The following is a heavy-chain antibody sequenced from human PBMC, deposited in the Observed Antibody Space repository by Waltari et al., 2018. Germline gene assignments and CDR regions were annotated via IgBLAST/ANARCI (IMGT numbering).Heavy chain of an antibody. D-gene: IGHD6-13*01. CDR1: GGSFSGYY. CDR2: INHSGST. V-gene: IGHV4-34*01. J-gene: IGHJ4*02. CDR3: ARDRKGYSSWYFDY. Sequence: QVQLQQWGAGLLKPSETLSLTCAVYGGSFSGYYWNWIRQPPGKGLEWIGEINHSGSTNYNPSLKSRVTISVDTSKNQFSLKLSSVTAADTAVYYCARDRKGYSSWYFDYWGQGTLVTVSS.